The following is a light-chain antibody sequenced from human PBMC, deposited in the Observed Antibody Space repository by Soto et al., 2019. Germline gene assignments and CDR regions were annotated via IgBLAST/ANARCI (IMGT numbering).Light chain of an antibody. J-gene: IGLJ1*01. CDR2: EGS. V-gene: IGLV2-14*02. Sequence: QSVLTQPASVSGSPGQSITISCTGTSSDVGSYNLVSWYQQHPGKAPKLMIYEGSKRPSGVSNRFSGSKSGNTASLTVSGLQAEDEADYYCRSYVGSNKYVFGTVTKSTVL. CDR1: SSDVGSYNL. CDR3: RSYVGSNKYV.